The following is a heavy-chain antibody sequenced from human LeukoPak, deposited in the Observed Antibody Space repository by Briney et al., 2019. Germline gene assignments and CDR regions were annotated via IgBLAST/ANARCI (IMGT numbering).Heavy chain of an antibody. D-gene: IGHD3-10*01. V-gene: IGHV4-59*01. CDR3: ARGPYGSGISNWFDP. CDR1: AGSISSYY. Sequence: SETLSLTCTVSAGSISSYYWSWIRQPPGKGLEWIGYIYYSGSTNYNPSLKSRVTISVDTSKNQFSLKLSSVTAADTAVYYCARGPYGSGISNWFDPWGQGTLVIVSS. J-gene: IGHJ5*02. CDR2: IYYSGST.